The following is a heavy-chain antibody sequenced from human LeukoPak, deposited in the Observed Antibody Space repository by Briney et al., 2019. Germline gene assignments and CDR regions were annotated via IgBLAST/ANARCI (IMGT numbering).Heavy chain of an antibody. Sequence: ASVKVSCKASGYTFANSGLNWVRQAPGQGLEWMGWINPNTGNPTYAQGFAGRFVFSLDTSVSTTYLQISSLKAEDTAMYYCAKEGSGSSLEYWGQGTLVTVSS. CDR2: INPNTGNP. CDR1: GYTFANSG. D-gene: IGHD6-6*01. CDR3: AKEGSGSSLEY. V-gene: IGHV7-4-1*02. J-gene: IGHJ4*02.